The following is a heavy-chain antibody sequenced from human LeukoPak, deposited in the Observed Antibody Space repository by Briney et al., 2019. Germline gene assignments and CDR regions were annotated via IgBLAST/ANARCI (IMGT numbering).Heavy chain of an antibody. CDR1: GFTFSSYE. CDR2: ISSSGSIT. J-gene: IGHJ4*02. V-gene: IGHV3-48*03. D-gene: IGHD2-21*02. Sequence: GGSLRLSCAASGFTFSSYEMNWVRQAPGKGLEWVSYISSSGSITYYAESVKGRFTISRDNAKNSLYLQMNSLRAEDTAVYYCARDSCGGDCHWNYFDFWGQGTLVTVSS. CDR3: ARDSCGGDCHWNYFDF.